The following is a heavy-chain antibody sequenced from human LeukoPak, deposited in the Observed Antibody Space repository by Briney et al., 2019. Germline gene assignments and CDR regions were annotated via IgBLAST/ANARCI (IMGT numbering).Heavy chain of an antibody. CDR2: ISSNGGST. J-gene: IGHJ4*02. CDR3: ARRAGAYSHPYDY. D-gene: IGHD4/OR15-4a*01. CDR1: GFTFSSYA. V-gene: IGHV3-64*01. Sequence: GGSLRLSCAASGFTFSSYAMHWVRQAPGKGLEYVSAISSNGGSTYYANSVKGRFTISRDNSKNTLYLQMNSLRAEDTAVYYCARRAGAYSHPYDYWGQGTLVTVSS.